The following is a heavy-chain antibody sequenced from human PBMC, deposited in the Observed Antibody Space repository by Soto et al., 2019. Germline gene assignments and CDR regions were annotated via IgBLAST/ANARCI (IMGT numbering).Heavy chain of an antibody. V-gene: IGHV5-51*01. D-gene: IGHD3-9*01. Sequence: HGESLKISCKGSGYRFTSYWIGWVRQMPGKGLEWMGIIYPGDSDTRHSPSFQGQVTISADKSISTAYLQWSSLKASDTAMYYCATNYYDIFTGEGGRLTAFYIRGPGTMVIVSS. CDR3: ATNYYDIFTGEGGRLTAFYI. J-gene: IGHJ3*02. CDR2: IYPGDSDT. CDR1: GYRFTSYW.